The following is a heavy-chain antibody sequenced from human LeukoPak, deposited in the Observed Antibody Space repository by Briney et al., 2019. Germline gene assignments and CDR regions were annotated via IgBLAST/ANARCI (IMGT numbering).Heavy chain of an antibody. J-gene: IGHJ4*02. CDR3: ARKQWLEPIDY. CDR2: VSHSGIT. V-gene: IGHV4-34*01. CDR1: GGSFSGYY. D-gene: IGHD6-19*01. Sequence: PSETLSLTCAVYGGSFSGYYWSWIRQPPGKGLEWIGEVSHSGITNYNPSLKSRVTILEDTSKNQVSLKLTSVTAADTAVYYCARKQWLEPIDYWGQGTLVTVSS.